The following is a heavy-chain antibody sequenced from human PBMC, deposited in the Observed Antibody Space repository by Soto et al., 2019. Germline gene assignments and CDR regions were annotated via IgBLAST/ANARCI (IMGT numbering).Heavy chain of an antibody. CDR1: GGSISSSNW. CDR3: ARYLSGSFRGFYGMDF. CDR2: IYHSGST. V-gene: IGHV4-4*02. D-gene: IGHD3-10*01. J-gene: IGHJ6*02. Sequence: SETLSLTCAVSGGSISSSNWWIWVRQPPGKGLEWIGEIYHSGSTNYNPSLKSRVTISVDKSKNQFFLKLSYVTAADTAVYYCARYLSGSFRGFYGMDFRGQGTTVTVPS.